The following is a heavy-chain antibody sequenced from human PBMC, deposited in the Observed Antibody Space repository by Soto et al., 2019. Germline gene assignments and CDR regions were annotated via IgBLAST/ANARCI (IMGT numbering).Heavy chain of an antibody. V-gene: IGHV1-8*01. D-gene: IGHD6-19*01. CDR2: MNPNSGNT. CDR1: GYTFTSYD. Sequence: ASVKVSCKASGYTFTSYDINWVRQATGQGLEWMGWMNPNSGNTGYAQKFQGRVTMTRSTSISTAYMELSSLRSEDTAVYYCARGGRIAVAATRADPWGQGTLVTVSS. CDR3: ARGGRIAVAATRADP. J-gene: IGHJ5*02.